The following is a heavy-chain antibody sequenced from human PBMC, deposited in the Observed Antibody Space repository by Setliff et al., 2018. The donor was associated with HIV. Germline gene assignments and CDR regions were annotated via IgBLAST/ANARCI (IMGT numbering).Heavy chain of an antibody. CDR1: GGSISSYY. D-gene: IGHD3-3*01. J-gene: IGHJ6*02. V-gene: IGHV4-59*01. Sequence: SETLSLTCTVSGGSISSYYWSWIRQPPGKGLEWIGYIYYSGSTNYNPSLKSRVTISVDTSKNQFSLKLSSVIAADTAVYYCARIFGDQGYYYSMDVWGQGTTVTGSS. CDR3: ARIFGDQGYYYSMDV. CDR2: IYYSGST.